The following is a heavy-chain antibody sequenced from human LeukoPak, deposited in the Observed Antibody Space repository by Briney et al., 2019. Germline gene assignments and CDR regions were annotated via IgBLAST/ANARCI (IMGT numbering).Heavy chain of an antibody. Sequence: ASVKVSCKASGYTFTGYYMHWVRQSPGQGLEWMVIINPSGGSTSYAQKFQGRVTMTRDMSTSTVYMELSNLRSEDTAVYYCAKARQRLGELSALDNWGQGTMVTVSS. J-gene: IGHJ4*02. CDR2: INPSGGST. CDR1: GYTFTGYY. CDR3: AKARQRLGELSALDN. V-gene: IGHV1-46*01. D-gene: IGHD3-16*02.